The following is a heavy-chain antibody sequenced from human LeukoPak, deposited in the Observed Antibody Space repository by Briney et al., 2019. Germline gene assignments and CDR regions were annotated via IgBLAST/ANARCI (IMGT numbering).Heavy chain of an antibody. CDR2: IFHTGST. CDR1: GDSIMNGGYY. CDR3: VRDPQKYFFDY. V-gene: IGHV4-31*03. J-gene: IGHJ4*02. Sequence: SQTLSLTCTVSGDSIMNGGYYWSWVRQHPGKGLEWIGYIFHTGSTYYNPSLKGRVTLSVDTSKNQFSLQLTSVTAADTAVYYCVRDPQKYFFDYWGQGSLVTVFS.